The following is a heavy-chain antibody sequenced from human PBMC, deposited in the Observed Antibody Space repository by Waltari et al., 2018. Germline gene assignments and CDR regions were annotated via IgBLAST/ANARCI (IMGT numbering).Heavy chain of an antibody. D-gene: IGHD3-16*02. CDR3: ATGRRYDYIWGSYRYRYYFDY. J-gene: IGHJ4*02. CDR2: FDPEDGET. CDR1: GYTLTELS. Sequence: QVQLVQSGAEVKKPGASVKVSCKVSGYTLTELSMHWVRQAPGTGLEWMGGFDPEDGETIYAQKFQGRVTMTEDTSTDTAYMELSSLRSEDTAVYYCATGRRYDYIWGSYRYRYYFDYWGQGTLVTVSS. V-gene: IGHV1-24*01.